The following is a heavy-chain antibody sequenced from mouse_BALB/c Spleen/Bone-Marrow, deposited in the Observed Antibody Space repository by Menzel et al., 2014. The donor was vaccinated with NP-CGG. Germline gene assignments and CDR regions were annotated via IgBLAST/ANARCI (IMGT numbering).Heavy chain of an antibody. CDR3: TREDLRH. CDR1: GYTFTSYW. CDR2: IDPSDSYT. J-gene: IGHJ2*01. Sequence: QVQLQQSGAELVKPGASVKMSCKASGYTFTSYWMHWVKQRPGQGLEWIGTIDPSDSYTSYNQKFKGKATLTVDTSSSTSFIPPKQPTSEDPAVQFRTREDLRHWGQGTTLTVSS. V-gene: IGHV1S127*01. D-gene: IGHD2-12*01.